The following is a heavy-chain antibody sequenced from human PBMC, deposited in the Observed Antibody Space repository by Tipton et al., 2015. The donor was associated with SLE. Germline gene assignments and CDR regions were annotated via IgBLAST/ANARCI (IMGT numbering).Heavy chain of an antibody. CDR3: ARVIQWELSLDAFDI. CDR1: GGSISSGDYY. CDR2: INHSGST. Sequence: TLSLTCTVSGGSISSGDYYWSWIRQPPGKGLEWIGEINHSGSTNYNPSLKSRVTISVDTSKNQFSLKVSSVTAADTAVYYCARVIQWELSLDAFDIWGQGTMVTVSS. J-gene: IGHJ3*02. D-gene: IGHD1-26*01. V-gene: IGHV4-30-4*01.